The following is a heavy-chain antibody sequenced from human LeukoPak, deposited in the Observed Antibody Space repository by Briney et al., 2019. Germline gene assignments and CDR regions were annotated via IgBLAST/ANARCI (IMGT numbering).Heavy chain of an antibody. V-gene: IGHV1-46*01. J-gene: IGHJ4*02. D-gene: IGHD3-22*01. CDR2: INPSGGST. CDR1: GYTFTSYY. CDR3: ARESRYYDSSGYSDFDY. Sequence: ASVKVSCKASGYTFTSYYMHWVRQAPGQGLEWMGIINPSGGSTSYAQKFQGRVTMTRDMSTSTVYMELSSLRSEDTAVYYCARESRYYDSSGYSDFDYWGQGTLVTVSS.